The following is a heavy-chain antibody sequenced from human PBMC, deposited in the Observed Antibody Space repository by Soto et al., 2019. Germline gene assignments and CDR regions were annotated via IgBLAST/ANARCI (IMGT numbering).Heavy chain of an antibody. CDR3: ARAEVLEVVPAAMDWFDP. Sequence: SVKVSCKASGGTFSSYAISWVRQAPGQGLEWMGGIIPIFGTANYAQKFQGRVTITADESTSTAYMELSSLRSEDTAVYYCARAEVLEVVPAAMDWFDPWGQGTLVTVSS. CDR2: IIPIFGTA. V-gene: IGHV1-69*13. D-gene: IGHD2-2*01. CDR1: GGTFSSYA. J-gene: IGHJ5*02.